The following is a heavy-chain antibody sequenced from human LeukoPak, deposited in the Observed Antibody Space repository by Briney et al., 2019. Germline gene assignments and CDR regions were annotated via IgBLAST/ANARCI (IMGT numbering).Heavy chain of an antibody. J-gene: IGHJ4*02. Sequence: SETLSLTCTVSGGSISSGGYSWSWIRQPPGKGLEWIGYIYHSGSTYYNPSLKSRVTISVDRSKNQFSLKLSSVTAADTAVYYCARVHYDFWSGHYFDYWGQGTLVTVSS. CDR3: ARVHYDFWSGHYFDY. CDR2: IYHSGST. V-gene: IGHV4-30-2*01. D-gene: IGHD3-3*01. CDR1: GGSISSGGYS.